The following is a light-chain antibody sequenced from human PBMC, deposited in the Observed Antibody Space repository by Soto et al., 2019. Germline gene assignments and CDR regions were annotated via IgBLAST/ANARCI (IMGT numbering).Light chain of an antibody. CDR1: QGVSSSY. Sequence: EIVLTQSPGTLSLSPGERATLSCRASQGVSSSYLAWYQQKPGQAPRLLIYGASSRATGIPDRFSGSGSGTDFTLTISSLESEDVSVYYCQQRHDWSPITFGQGTRLEIK. J-gene: IGKJ5*01. CDR3: QQRHDWSPIT. CDR2: GAS. V-gene: IGKV3D-20*02.